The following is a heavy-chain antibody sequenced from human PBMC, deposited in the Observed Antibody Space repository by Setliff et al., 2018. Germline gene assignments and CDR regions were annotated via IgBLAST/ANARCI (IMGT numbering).Heavy chain of an antibody. CDR1: GFSFSNYG. CDR2: ISSSSSYI. V-gene: IGHV3-21*01. J-gene: IGHJ4*02. D-gene: IGHD4-17*01. Sequence: GGSLRLSCVVSGFSFSNYGMTWVRQAPGKGLEWVSAISSSSSYISYADSVKGRFTISRDNAKNSLYLQMNSLRAEDTAVYYCARVRYGDFLRYYFDYWGQGTLVTVSS. CDR3: ARVRYGDFLRYYFDY.